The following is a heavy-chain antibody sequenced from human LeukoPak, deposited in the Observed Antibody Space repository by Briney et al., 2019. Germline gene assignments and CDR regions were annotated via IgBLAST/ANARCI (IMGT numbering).Heavy chain of an antibody. D-gene: IGHD3-10*01. CDR2: MNPNSGNT. CDR3: ARTFHYYGSGSYYNLVY. V-gene: IGHV1-8*01. J-gene: IGHJ4*02. CDR1: GYTFTSYD. Sequence: ASVKVSCKASGYTFTSYDINWVRQATGQGLEWMGWMNPNSGNTGYAQKFQGRVTMTRNTSMSTAYMELSSLRSEDTAVYYCARTFHYYGSGSYYNLVYWGQGTLVTVSS.